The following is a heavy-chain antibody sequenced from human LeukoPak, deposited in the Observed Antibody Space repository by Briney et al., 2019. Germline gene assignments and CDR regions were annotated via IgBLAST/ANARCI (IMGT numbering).Heavy chain of an antibody. CDR2: INPNSGDP. V-gene: IGHV1-2*06. Sequence: ASVKVSCKTSGYTLTDSYIHWVRQAPGQGLEWMGRINPNSGDPNYPQKFQGRVTMTRDTSISTAYMEMSRLTSDDTAVYYCARSARHCNNGVCFTDYYIDLWGKGTTVIVSS. CDR1: GYTLTDSY. J-gene: IGHJ6*03. CDR3: ARSARHCNNGVCFTDYYIDL. D-gene: IGHD2-8*01.